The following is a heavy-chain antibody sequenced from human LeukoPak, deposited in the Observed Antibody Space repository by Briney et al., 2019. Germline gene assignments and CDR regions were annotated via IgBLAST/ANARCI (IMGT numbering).Heavy chain of an antibody. CDR1: GFTFSSYG. CDR2: IRYDGSNK. Sequence: PGGSLRLSCAASGFTFSSYGMHWVRQAPGKGLEWVAFIRYDGSNKYYADSVKGRFTISRDNSKNTLYLQMNSLRAEDTAVYYCAKDLRGFTVAFDIWGQGTMVTVSS. CDR3: AKDLRGFTVAFDI. J-gene: IGHJ3*02. V-gene: IGHV3-30*02. D-gene: IGHD4-17*01.